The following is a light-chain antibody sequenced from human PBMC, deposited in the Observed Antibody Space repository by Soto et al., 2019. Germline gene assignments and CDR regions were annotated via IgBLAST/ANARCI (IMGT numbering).Light chain of an antibody. CDR1: SSDVGGYNV. CDR2: EGS. CDR3: CSYAGSATYV. Sequence: QSALTQPASVSGSPGQSITISCTGTSSDVGGYNVVSWYQHHPGKAPKLRIYEGSERPSGVSSRFSGSKSGNTASLTISGLQAEDEADYYCCSYAGSATYVFGTGTQLTVL. J-gene: IGLJ1*01. V-gene: IGLV2-23*01.